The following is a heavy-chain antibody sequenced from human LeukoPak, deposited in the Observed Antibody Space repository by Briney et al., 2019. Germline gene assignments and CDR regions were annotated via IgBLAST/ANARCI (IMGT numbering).Heavy chain of an antibody. Sequence: GGSLRLSCAASGFTFSSYNMNWVRQAPGKGLEWVGRIKSKTDGGTTDYAAPVKGRFTISRDDSKNTLYLQMNSLKTEDTAVYYCTTDSDYYDSSGLDYWGQGTLVTVSS. D-gene: IGHD3-22*01. V-gene: IGHV3-15*07. CDR3: TTDSDYYDSSGLDY. CDR1: GFTFSSYN. J-gene: IGHJ4*02. CDR2: IKSKTDGGTT.